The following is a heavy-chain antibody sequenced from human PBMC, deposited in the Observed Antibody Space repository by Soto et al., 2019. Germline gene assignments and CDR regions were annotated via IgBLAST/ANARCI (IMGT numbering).Heavy chain of an antibody. Sequence: QLQLQESGPGLVKPSETLSLTCTVSGGSISSRGYYWGWIRQPPGKGLEWIGTIYYSGSTYYNPSLKSRVTISVDTSKNQFSLKLSSVTAADKAVDYCATSNWFDPWGQRTLVTVSS. CDR1: GGSISSRGYY. V-gene: IGHV4-39*01. J-gene: IGHJ5*02. CDR3: ATSNWFDP. CDR2: IYYSGST.